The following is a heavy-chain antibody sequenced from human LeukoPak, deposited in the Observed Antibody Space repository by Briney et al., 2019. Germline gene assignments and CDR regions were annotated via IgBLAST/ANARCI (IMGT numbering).Heavy chain of an antibody. CDR3: ATDNDRGRLRYYAFDI. CDR1: GYTFTGYY. V-gene: IGHV1-2*02. Sequence: GASVKVSCKASGYTFTGYYMHWVRQAPGQGLEWMGWINPNSGGTNYAQKFQGRVTMTEDTSTDTAYMELSSLRSEDTAVYYCATDNDRGRLRYYAFDIWGQGTMVTVSS. D-gene: IGHD3-9*01. J-gene: IGHJ3*02. CDR2: INPNSGGT.